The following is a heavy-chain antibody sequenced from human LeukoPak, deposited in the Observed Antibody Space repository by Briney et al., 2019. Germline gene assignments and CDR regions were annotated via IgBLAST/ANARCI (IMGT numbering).Heavy chain of an antibody. J-gene: IGHJ1*01. CDR3: ARHLAEYFQH. CDR1: GGSISSSSYY. V-gene: IGHV4-39*01. CDR2: IYYSGST. Sequence: SETLSLTCTVSGGSISSSSYYWGWIRQPPGKGLEWIGSIYYSGSTYYNPSLKSRVTISVGTSKNQFSLKLSSVTAADTAVYYCARHLAEYFQHWGQGTLVTVSS.